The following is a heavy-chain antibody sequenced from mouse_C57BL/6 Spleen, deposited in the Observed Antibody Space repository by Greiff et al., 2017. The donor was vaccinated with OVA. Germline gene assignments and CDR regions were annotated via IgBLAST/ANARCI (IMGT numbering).Heavy chain of an antibody. D-gene: IGHD6-5*01. CDR1: GYTFTSYW. Sequence: QVQLQQPGAELVMPGASVKLSCKASGYTFTSYWMHWVKQRPGQGLEWIGEIDPSDSYTNYNQKFKGKSTLTVDKSSSTSYMRLISLTSEYSAVYDCARSPIHLYSLDYWGQGTTLTVSS. J-gene: IGHJ2*01. CDR2: IDPSDSYT. V-gene: IGHV1-69*01. CDR3: ARSPIHLYSLDY.